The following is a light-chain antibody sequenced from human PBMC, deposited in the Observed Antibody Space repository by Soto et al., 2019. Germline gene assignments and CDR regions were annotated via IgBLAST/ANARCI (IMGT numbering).Light chain of an antibody. V-gene: IGKV3-20*01. CDR2: AAS. J-gene: IGKJ1*01. Sequence: EIVSTQSPGTLSLSLGERATLSCRASQSVSSNFLAWYQQKPGQAPRLLIYAASSRATGIPDRFSGSGSGTDFTLTISRLEPEDFAVYYCQQYVSSPRTFGQGTKVDIK. CDR1: QSVSSNF. CDR3: QQYVSSPRT.